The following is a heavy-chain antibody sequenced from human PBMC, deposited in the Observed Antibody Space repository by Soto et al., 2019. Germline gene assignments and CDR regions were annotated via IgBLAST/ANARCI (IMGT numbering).Heavy chain of an antibody. CDR3: ARHYYDSSGYYRLSAFDI. CDR2: IYYSGST. J-gene: IGHJ3*02. D-gene: IGHD3-22*01. Sequence: SETLSLTCTVSGGSISSSSYYWGWIRQPPGKGLEWIGSIYYSGSTYYNPSLKSRVTISVDTSKNQFSLKLSSVTAADTAVYYCARHYYDSSGYYRLSAFDIWGQGTMVTVSS. CDR1: GGSISSSSYY. V-gene: IGHV4-39*01.